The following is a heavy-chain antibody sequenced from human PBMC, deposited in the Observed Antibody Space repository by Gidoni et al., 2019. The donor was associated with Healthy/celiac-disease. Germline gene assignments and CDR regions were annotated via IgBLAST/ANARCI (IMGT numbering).Heavy chain of an antibody. V-gene: IGHV4-30-4*01. D-gene: IGHD3-3*01. Sequence: QVQLQESVPGLVKPSQTLSLTCTFSGGSISSGDYYWSWIRQPPGKGLEWIGYIYYSGSTYYNPSLKSRVTISVDTSKNQFSLKLSSVTAADTAVYYCARDLRGKLRFLEWSPLWGQGTLVTVSS. CDR3: ARDLRGKLRFLEWSPL. CDR2: IYYSGST. J-gene: IGHJ4*02. CDR1: GGSISSGDYY.